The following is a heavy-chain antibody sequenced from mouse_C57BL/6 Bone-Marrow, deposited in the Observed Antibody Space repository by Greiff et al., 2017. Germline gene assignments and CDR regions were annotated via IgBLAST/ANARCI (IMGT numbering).Heavy chain of an antibody. CDR3: ARGVLYYAMDY. CDR2: IYPGDGDT. D-gene: IGHD5-1*01. CDR1: GYAFSSSW. Sequence: QVQLQQSGPELVKPGASVKISCKASGYAFSSSWMNWVKQRPGKGLEWIGRIYPGDGDTNYNGKFKGKATLTADKSSSTAYMQLSSLTSEDSAVYFCARGVLYYAMDYWGQGTSVTVSS. J-gene: IGHJ4*01. V-gene: IGHV1-82*01.